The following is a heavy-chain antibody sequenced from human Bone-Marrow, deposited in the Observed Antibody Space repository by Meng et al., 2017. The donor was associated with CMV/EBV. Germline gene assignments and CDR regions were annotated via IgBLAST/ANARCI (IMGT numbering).Heavy chain of an antibody. CDR2: ISSTGSTI. D-gene: IGHD6-13*01. CDR3: ARDSGDRDSSSQWDYYYYYGMDV. CDR1: GFTFSDYY. Sequence: GEALKTSCAASGFTFSDYYMSWIRQAPGKGLEWVSYISSTGSTIYYAGSVKGRFTISRDNAKNSLYLQMNSLRAEETAVYYCARDSGDRDSSSQWDYYYYYGMDVWGQGPTVPVPS. V-gene: IGHV3-11*01. J-gene: IGHJ6*02.